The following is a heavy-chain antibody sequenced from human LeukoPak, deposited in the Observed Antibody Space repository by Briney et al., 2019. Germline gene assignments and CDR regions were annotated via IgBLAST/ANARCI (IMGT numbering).Heavy chain of an antibody. CDR3: AIHDYGDRDAFDI. Sequence: SQTLSLTCTVSGGSISSGTYYWSWIGQPAGKGLEWIGRIYSSGSTSYNPSLESRVTISVDTSKNRFSLKLSSVTAADTAVYYCAIHDYGDRDAFDIWGQGTMVTVSS. V-gene: IGHV4-61*02. J-gene: IGHJ3*02. CDR1: GGSISSGTYY. CDR2: IYSSGST. D-gene: IGHD4-17*01.